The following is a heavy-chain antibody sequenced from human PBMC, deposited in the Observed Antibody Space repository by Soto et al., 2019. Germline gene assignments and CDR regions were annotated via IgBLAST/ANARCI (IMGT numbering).Heavy chain of an antibody. CDR1: GFTFSSYS. J-gene: IGHJ4*02. CDR3: ARLYSGYDRDYFDY. D-gene: IGHD5-12*01. Sequence: GSLRLSCAASGFTFSSYSMNWVRQAPGKGLEWVSSISSSSSYIYYADSVKGRFTISRDNAKNSLYLQMNSLRAEDTAVYYCARLYSGYDRDYFDYWGQGTLVSVSS. V-gene: IGHV3-21*01. CDR2: ISSSSSYI.